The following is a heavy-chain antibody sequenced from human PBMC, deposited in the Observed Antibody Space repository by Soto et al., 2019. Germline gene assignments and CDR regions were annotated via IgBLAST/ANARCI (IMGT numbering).Heavy chain of an antibody. CDR1: GGTFSSYA. CDR2: IIPIFGTA. V-gene: IGHV1-69*06. CDR3: ARDSSSGSPFDY. D-gene: IGHD6-19*01. Sequence: ASVKVSCKASGGTFSSYAISWVRQAPGQGLEWMGGIIPIFGTANYAQKFQGRVTITADKSTSTAYMELSSLRSEDTAVYYCARDSSSGSPFDYWGQGTLVTVS. J-gene: IGHJ4*02.